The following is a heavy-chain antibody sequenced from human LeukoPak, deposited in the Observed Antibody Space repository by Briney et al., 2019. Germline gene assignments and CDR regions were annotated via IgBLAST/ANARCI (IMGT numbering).Heavy chain of an antibody. CDR2: IFYSGST. J-gene: IGHJ5*02. D-gene: IGHD2-2*01. CDR1: SGSISTSNY. V-gene: IGHV4-39*07. CDR3: ARRLITSRWFDP. Sequence: SETLSLTCTVSSGSISTSNYWGWVRQPPGKALEWIGNIFYSGSTNYNPSLKSRVTISVDTSKNQFSLKLSSVTAADTAVYYCARRLITSRWFDPWGQGTLVTVSS.